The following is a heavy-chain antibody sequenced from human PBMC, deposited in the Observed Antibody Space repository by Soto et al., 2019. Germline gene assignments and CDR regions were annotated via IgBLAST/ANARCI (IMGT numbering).Heavy chain of an antibody. V-gene: IGHV5-51*01. D-gene: IGHD6-13*01. Sequence: SLKISCQFSGDTCSNFWIAWVRQLPGKGLEYMGIIYPGDSETRYSPSFHGKVTISADRSIGTAYLQWSSLEASDSAFYFCARSARSSPYFDYWGQGALVTVSS. CDR2: IYPGDSET. J-gene: IGHJ4*02. CDR3: ARSARSSPYFDY. CDR1: GDTCSNFW.